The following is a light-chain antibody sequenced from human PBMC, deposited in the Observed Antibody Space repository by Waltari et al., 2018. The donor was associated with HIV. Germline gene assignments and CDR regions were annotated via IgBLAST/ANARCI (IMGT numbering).Light chain of an antibody. V-gene: IGKV3D-20*01. Sequence: EIVLPQSPATLSLSPGERATLSCGASQSVSNNYLAWYQQKPGLAPRLLIYDASTRATGIPDRFSGSGSGTDFTLTISRLEPEDFAVYYCHQFGSSTSYTFGQGTKLEIK. CDR1: QSVSNNY. CDR2: DAS. CDR3: HQFGSSTSYT. J-gene: IGKJ2*01.